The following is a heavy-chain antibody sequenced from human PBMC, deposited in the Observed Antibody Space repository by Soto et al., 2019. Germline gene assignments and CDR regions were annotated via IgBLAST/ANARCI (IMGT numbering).Heavy chain of an antibody. D-gene: IGHD4-4*01. J-gene: IGHJ4*02. CDR2: ISAYNGNT. V-gene: IGHV1-18*01. CDR3: ARAPRDYSNPGLFDY. CDR1: GYTFTSYG. Sequence: QVQLVQSGAEVKKPGASVKVSCKASGYTFTSYGISWVRQAPGQGLEWMGWISAYNGNTNYAQKLQGRDTMTPDTSTSTAYMELRSLRSDDTAVYYCARAPRDYSNPGLFDYWGQGTLVTVSS.